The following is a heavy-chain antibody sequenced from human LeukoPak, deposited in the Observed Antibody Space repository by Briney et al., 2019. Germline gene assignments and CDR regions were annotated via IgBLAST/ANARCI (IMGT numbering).Heavy chain of an antibody. CDR2: IYPGGSDT. CDR3: ARHDGTTNFDY. J-gene: IGHJ4*02. CDR1: GYSFTSYW. Sequence: GVSLKISCKGSGYSFTSYWIVWGRQLPGKGLEWMRIIYPGGSDTNYSPSFHGQVTISSDKSISTAYLQWTILKASDTAMYYCARHDGTTNFDYWGQGTLVTVSS. D-gene: IGHD1-7*01. V-gene: IGHV5-51*01.